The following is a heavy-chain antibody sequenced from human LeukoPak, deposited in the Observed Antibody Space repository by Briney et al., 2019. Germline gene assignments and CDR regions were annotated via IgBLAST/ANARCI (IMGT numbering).Heavy chain of an antibody. J-gene: IGHJ4*02. CDR1: GGTFSSYA. Sequence: SVKVSCKASGGTFSSYAISWLRQAPGQGPEWMGGIIPIFGTPNYAQKFQGRVTITADESTSTAYMELSSLRSEDTAVYYCAREYSSSSGRFDYWGQGTLVAVSS. CDR2: IIPIFGTP. CDR3: AREYSSSSGRFDY. D-gene: IGHD6-6*01. V-gene: IGHV1-69*13.